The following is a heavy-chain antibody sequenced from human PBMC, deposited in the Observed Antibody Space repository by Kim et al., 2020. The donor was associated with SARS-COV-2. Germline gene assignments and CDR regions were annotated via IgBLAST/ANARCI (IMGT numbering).Heavy chain of an antibody. CDR3: ARQARVYSKPYYFDF. Sequence: SETLSLTCTVSGGSISSNTYYWGWIRQPPGKGLEWIGTISYSGSTYYSPSLKSRVTISADTSKNQFSLKLSSVTAADTAVYYCARQARVYSKPYYFDFWG. V-gene: IGHV4-39*01. CDR2: ISYSGST. D-gene: IGHD4-4*01. CDR1: GGSISSNTYY. J-gene: IGHJ4*01.